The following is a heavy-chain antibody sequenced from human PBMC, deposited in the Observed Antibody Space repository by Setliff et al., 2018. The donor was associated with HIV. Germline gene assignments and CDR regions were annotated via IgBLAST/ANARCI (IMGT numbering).Heavy chain of an antibody. Sequence: SETLSLTCTVSGASISSYCWSWIRQPPGKGLEWIGYIYYSGSTNYNPSLKSRVTISLDTSKNQFSLKLSSVTAADTAVYYCARHIPMTTVTKLDVYYFDYWGQGTLVTSPQ. CDR2: IYYSGST. V-gene: IGHV4-59*08. D-gene: IGHD4-17*01. CDR1: GASISSYC. J-gene: IGHJ4*02. CDR3: ARHIPMTTVTKLDVYYFDY.